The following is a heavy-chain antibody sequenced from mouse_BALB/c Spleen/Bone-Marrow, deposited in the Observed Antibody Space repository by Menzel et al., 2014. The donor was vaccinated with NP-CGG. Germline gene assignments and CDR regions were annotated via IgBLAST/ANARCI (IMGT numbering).Heavy chain of an antibody. V-gene: IGHV1-9*01. Sequence: VQLQQSGAELMKPGAPVKISCKATGYTFSSYWIEWVKQRPGHGLEWIGEILPGSGSTNYNEKFKGKATFTADTSSSTAYMQLSSLTSEDSAVYYCARGAYYGNYFDYWGQGTTLTVSS. CDR3: ARGAYYGNYFDY. CDR2: ILPGSGST. D-gene: IGHD2-10*01. CDR1: GYTFSSYW. J-gene: IGHJ2*01.